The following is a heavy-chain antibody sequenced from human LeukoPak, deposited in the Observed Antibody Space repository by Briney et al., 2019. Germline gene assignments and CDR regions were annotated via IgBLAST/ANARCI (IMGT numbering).Heavy chain of an antibody. CDR2: VDHTGST. Sequence: SETLSLTCTVSDDSIAMYYWTWIRQPPGKGLEWIGYVDHTGSTKFNPSLNGRVSISRDTSNNFFSLRLRSVTAADTAVYFCARGRVSSSTWYSTYYYFFYMDFWGKGTTVTVSS. V-gene: IGHV4-59*01. CDR1: DDSIAMYY. D-gene: IGHD4-11*01. J-gene: IGHJ6*03. CDR3: ARGRVSSSTWYSTYYYFFYMDF.